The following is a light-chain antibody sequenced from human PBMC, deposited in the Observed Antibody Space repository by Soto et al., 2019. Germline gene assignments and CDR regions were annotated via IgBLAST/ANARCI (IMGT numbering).Light chain of an antibody. CDR1: SGDVGSYTL. J-gene: IGLJ3*02. CDR3: CSYAGSTTHVL. Sequence: QSALTQPASVSGSPGQSITISCAGTSGDVGSYTLVSWYQHHPGKVPKLMIYEANKRPSGVSNRFSGSKSGNTASLTISGLQPEDEADYYCCSYAGSTTHVLFGGGTKVTVL. V-gene: IGLV2-23*01. CDR2: EAN.